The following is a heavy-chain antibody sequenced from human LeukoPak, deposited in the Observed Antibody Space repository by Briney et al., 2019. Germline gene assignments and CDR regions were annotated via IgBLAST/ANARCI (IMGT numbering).Heavy chain of an antibody. V-gene: IGHV4-34*01. CDR1: GGSFSGYY. CDR3: ARLGIGNY. CDR2: INHSGGT. Sequence: SETLSLTCAVYGGSFSGYYWSWIRQPPGKGLEWIGEINHSGGTNYNPSLKSRVTVSLDTSKNQFSLKLSSVTAADTAVYYCARLGIGNYWGQGTLVTVSS. J-gene: IGHJ4*02. D-gene: IGHD7-27*01.